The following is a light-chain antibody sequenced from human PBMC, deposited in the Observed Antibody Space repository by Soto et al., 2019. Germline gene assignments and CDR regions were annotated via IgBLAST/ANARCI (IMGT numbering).Light chain of an antibody. CDR1: QGISSY. V-gene: IGKV1-8*01. J-gene: IGKJ4*01. CDR2: AAS. CDR3: QHYYSYPHT. Sequence: IRMTQSPSSLSAYTGDRVTITSRASQGISSYLAWYQQKPGKAPKLLIYAASTLQSGVPSRFSGSGSGTDFTLTISCLQSEDFATYYCQHYYSYPHTSGGGTMVDI.